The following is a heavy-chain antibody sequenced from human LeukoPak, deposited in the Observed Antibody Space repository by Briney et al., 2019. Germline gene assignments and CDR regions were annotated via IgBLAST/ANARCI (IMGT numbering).Heavy chain of an antibody. Sequence: PSETLSLTCTVSGGSISSGGYYWSWIRQHPGKGLEWIGYIYYSGSTYYNPSLKSRVTISVDTSKNQFSLKLSSVTAADTAVYYCARGDGSGYYLDSWGQGTLVTVSS. V-gene: IGHV4-31*03. CDR3: ARGDGSGYYLDS. J-gene: IGHJ4*02. CDR1: GGSISSGGYY. D-gene: IGHD3-10*01. CDR2: IYYSGST.